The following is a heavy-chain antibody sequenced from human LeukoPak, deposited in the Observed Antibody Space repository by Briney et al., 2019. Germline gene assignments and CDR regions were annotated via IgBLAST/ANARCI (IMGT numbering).Heavy chain of an antibody. J-gene: IGHJ4*02. Sequence: GGSLRLSCAASGFTFSSYETKWVRQAPGKGLEWVSYISSSGTTIYYAHSVRGRFTISRDNAKNSLYLQMNSLRADDTAVYYCARPPIGAAGGYFDYWGLGTLVTVSS. D-gene: IGHD6-13*01. CDR2: ISSSGTTI. CDR3: ARPPIGAAGGYFDY. V-gene: IGHV3-48*03. CDR1: GFTFSSYE.